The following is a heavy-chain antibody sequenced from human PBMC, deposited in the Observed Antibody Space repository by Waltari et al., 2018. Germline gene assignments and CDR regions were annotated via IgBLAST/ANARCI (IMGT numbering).Heavy chain of an antibody. CDR2: ISSSSSYI. D-gene: IGHD5-12*01. CDR3: ARGVRDGYNDY. V-gene: IGHV3-21*01. J-gene: IGHJ4*02. Sequence: EVQLVESGGGLVKPGGSLRLSCAASGFTFSSYSMNWVRQAPGKGLEWVASISSSSSYIYYADSVKGRFTIARDNAKNSLYLQMNSLRAEDTAVYYCARGVRDGYNDYWGQGTLVTVSS. CDR1: GFTFSSYS.